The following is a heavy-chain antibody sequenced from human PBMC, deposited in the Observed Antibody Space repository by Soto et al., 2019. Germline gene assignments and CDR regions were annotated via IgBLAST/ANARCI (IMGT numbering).Heavy chain of an antibody. CDR2: TYYRSKWYN. V-gene: IGHV6-1*01. Sequence: QALSLTCAISGDNVSSNSAAWNWIRQSPSRGLEWLGRTYYRSKWYNDYAVSVKSRITINPDTSKNQFSLQLNSVTPEYTAVYYCAILPRSSYAVFDYCGQGTLGTGSS. CDR3: AILPRSSYAVFDY. J-gene: IGHJ4*02. CDR1: GDNVSSNSAA. D-gene: IGHD2-2*01.